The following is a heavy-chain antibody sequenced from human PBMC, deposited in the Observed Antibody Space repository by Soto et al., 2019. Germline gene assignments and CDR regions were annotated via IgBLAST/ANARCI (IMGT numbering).Heavy chain of an antibody. CDR3: ARYIPGVRYYGMDV. Sequence: VQLLESGGGLVQPGGSLRLSCAASGFTFSSYAMKWVRQAPGKGLEWVSLIGESGTPTHYADSVKGRFTISRDNSGNTLFLEMYRLRGEDTAVYYCARYIPGVRYYGMDVWGQGTTVTVSS. J-gene: IGHJ6*02. V-gene: IGHV3-23*01. CDR2: IGESGTPT. CDR1: GFTFSSYA. D-gene: IGHD1-1*01.